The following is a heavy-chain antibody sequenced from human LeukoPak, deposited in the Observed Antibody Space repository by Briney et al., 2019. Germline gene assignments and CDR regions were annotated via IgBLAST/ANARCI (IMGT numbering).Heavy chain of an antibody. CDR1: GGTFSSYA. CDR2: IIPILGIA. V-gene: IGHV1-69*04. CDR3: ASQGPITDAADFDY. Sequence: SVKVSCKASGGTFSSYAISWVRQAPGQGLEWMGRIIPILGIANYAQKFQGRVTITADKSTSTAYMELSSLRSEDTAVYYCASQGPITDAADFDYWGQGTLVTVSS. D-gene: IGHD1-20*01. J-gene: IGHJ4*02.